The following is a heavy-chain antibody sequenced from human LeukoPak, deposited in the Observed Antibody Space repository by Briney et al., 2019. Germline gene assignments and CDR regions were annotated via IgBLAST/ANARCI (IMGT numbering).Heavy chain of an antibody. Sequence: GGSLRLSCAASGFTFSTYSMNWVRQAPGKGLEWVSSISSSGSYINYADSVKGRFTISRDNAKKSLYLQMNSLRAEDTAVYYCARGAIYDSSGYRWFDPWGQGTLVTVSS. CDR2: ISSSGSYI. D-gene: IGHD3-22*01. V-gene: IGHV3-21*01. CDR3: ARGAIYDSSGYRWFDP. J-gene: IGHJ5*02. CDR1: GFTFSTYS.